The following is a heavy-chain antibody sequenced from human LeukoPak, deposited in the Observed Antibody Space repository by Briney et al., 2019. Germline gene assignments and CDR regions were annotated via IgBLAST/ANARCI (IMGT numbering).Heavy chain of an antibody. CDR2: ISVYNGNT. Sequence: ASVKVSCKASGYIFTSYGVTWVRQAPGQGLEWMGWISVYNGNTNYAQKLQGRVTMTTDISTSTAHMELRSLRSGDTAVYYCARGMVTAYYYDSSGYYPNDYWGQGTLVTVSS. D-gene: IGHD3-22*01. J-gene: IGHJ4*02. CDR3: ARGMVTAYYYDSSGYYPNDY. V-gene: IGHV1-18*01. CDR1: GYIFTSYG.